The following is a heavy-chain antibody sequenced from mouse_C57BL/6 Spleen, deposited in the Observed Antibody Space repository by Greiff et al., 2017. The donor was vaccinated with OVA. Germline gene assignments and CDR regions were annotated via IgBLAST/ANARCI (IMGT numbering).Heavy chain of an antibody. CDR1: GYTFTSYW. CDR3: ARSHGYDYAMDY. D-gene: IGHD2-2*01. J-gene: IGHJ4*01. Sequence: QVQLQQPGAELVRPGSSVKLSCKASGYTFTSYWMHWVKQRPIQGLEWIGNIDPSDSETHYNQKFKDKATLTVDKSSSTAYMQLSSLTSEDSAVYYCARSHGYDYAMDYWGQGTSVTVSS. CDR2: IDPSDSET. V-gene: IGHV1-52*01.